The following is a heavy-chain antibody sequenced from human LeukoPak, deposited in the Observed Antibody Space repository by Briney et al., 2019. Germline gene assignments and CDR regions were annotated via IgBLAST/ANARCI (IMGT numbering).Heavy chain of an antibody. CDR2: IYNSEST. D-gene: IGHD6-19*01. V-gene: IGHV4-59*01. J-gene: IGHJ4*02. CDR1: GGSISSYY. CDR3: AREGGLYSSGWYDY. Sequence: SETLSLTCTVSGGSISSYYWTWIRQPPGKGLEWIGYIYNSESTNYNPSLKSRVTISVDTSKNQFSLKLSSVTAADTAVYYCAREGGLYSSGWYDYWGQGTLVTVSS.